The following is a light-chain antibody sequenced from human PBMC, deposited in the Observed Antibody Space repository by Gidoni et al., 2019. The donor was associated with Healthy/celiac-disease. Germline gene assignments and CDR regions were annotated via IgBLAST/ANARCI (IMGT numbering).Light chain of an antibody. J-gene: IGKJ2*01. Sequence: EIVLTQSPATLSLSPGERATLSCRASQSVSSYLAWYQQKPGQAPRILIYDASNRATGIPARFSGSGSGTDFTLTISSLEREDFAVYYCQQRSNWPPAFGQGTKLEIK. CDR3: QQRSNWPPA. CDR1: QSVSSY. V-gene: IGKV3-11*01. CDR2: DAS.